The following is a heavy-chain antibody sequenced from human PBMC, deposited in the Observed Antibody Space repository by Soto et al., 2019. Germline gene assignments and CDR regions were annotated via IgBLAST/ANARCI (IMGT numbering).Heavy chain of an antibody. V-gene: IGHV3-48*01. CDR3: ARDMSGDYYYYMDV. CDR2: INSGSTTI. Sequence: GSLRLSCAASGFTFSSYSLTWVRQTPGKGLEWISYINSGSTTIYYADSVKGRFTLSRDNAKHSLYLQMDSLRAEDTAVYYCARDMSGDYYYYMDVWGRGTTVTVSS. CDR1: GFTFSSYS. J-gene: IGHJ6*03. D-gene: IGHD3-10*02.